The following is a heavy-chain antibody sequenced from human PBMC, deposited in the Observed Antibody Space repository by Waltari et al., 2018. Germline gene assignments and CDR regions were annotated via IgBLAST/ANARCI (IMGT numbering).Heavy chain of an antibody. D-gene: IGHD6-6*01. CDR2: ISGSGGSA. V-gene: IGHV3-23*01. CDR1: GFTFSSYA. J-gene: IGHJ4*02. CDR3: AKSVAARPLYYFDY. Sequence: EVQLLESGGGLVQPGGSLRLSCAASGFTFSSYAMSWVRQAPGKGLEWVSAISGSGGSACYADSEKCRLTISRYNSKNTLYLQMNSLRAEDTAVYYCAKSVAARPLYYFDYWGQGTLVTVSS.